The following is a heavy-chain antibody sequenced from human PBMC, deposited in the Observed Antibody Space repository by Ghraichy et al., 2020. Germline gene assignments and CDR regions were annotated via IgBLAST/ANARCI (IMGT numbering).Heavy chain of an antibody. J-gene: IGHJ5*02. CDR1: GGSISSSSYY. D-gene: IGHD2-2*01. Sequence: SETLSLTCTVSGGSISSSSYYWGWIRQPPGKGLEWIGSIYYSGSTYYNPSLKSRVTISVDTSKNQFSLKLSSVTAADTAVYYCARTIVSGGESSTSCYWCFEYNWFDPWGQGTLVTVSS. CDR3: ARTIVSGGESSTSCYWCFEYNWFDP. CDR2: IYYSGST. V-gene: IGHV4-39*01.